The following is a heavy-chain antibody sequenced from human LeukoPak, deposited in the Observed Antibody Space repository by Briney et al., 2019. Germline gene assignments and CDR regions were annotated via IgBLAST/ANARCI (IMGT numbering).Heavy chain of an antibody. V-gene: IGHV5-51*01. CDR2: IYPGDSDS. CDR1: GYSFTTYW. Sequence: GESLKISCKGSGYSFTTYWIGWVRQMPGKGLEWVGIIYPGDSDSRYSPSFQGQVTISADKSISTAYLQWSSLKASDTAIYYCARRCGGSCYDYWGQGTLVTVSS. CDR3: ARRCGGSCYDY. D-gene: IGHD2-15*01. J-gene: IGHJ4*02.